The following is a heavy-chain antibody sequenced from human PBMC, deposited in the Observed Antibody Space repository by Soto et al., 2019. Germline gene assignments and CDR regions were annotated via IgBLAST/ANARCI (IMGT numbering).Heavy chain of an antibody. CDR1: GYTFTSYD. D-gene: IGHD4-17*01. CDR3: ARSTNDYGDRH. CDR2: MNPNSGNT. V-gene: IGHV1-8*01. Sequence: QVQLVQSGAEVKKPGASVKVSCKASGYTFTSYDINWVRQATGQGLEWMGWMNPNSGNTGYAQKFQGRVPMNRNTSISTAYMEMSSLRSEDPAVYYCARSTNDYGDRHWGQGDLVTVSS. J-gene: IGHJ4*02.